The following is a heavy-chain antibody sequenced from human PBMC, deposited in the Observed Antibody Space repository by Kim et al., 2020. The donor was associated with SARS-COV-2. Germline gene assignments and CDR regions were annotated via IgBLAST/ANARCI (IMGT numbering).Heavy chain of an antibody. CDR3: AKPPHGWRFGENPVDP. J-gene: IGHJ5*02. V-gene: IGHV3-23*01. CDR1: GFTFSSYA. D-gene: IGHD3-10*01. Sequence: GGSLRLSCAASGFTFSSYAMSWVRQAPGKGLEWVSAISGSGGSTYYADSVKGRFTISRDNSKNTLYLQMNSLRAEDTAVYYCAKPPHGWRFGENPVDPWGQGTLVTVSS. CDR2: ISGSGGST.